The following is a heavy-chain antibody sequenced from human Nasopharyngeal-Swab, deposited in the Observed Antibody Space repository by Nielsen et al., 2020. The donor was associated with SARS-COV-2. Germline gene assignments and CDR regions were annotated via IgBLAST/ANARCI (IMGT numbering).Heavy chain of an antibody. D-gene: IGHD2-2*01. CDR3: ARVNNGGGIVPASYSFFMDV. CDR2: ITRSGNT. CDR1: GASFSGYY. Sequence: SETLSLTCGLNGASFSGYYWGWIRQPQGKGLEWIGDITRSGNTNYNPALKSRVTISMATSKDEFSLKLTSVTAAETAIYFCARVNNGGGIVPASYSFFMDVWGKGTSVAVSS. J-gene: IGHJ6*03. V-gene: IGHV4-34*01.